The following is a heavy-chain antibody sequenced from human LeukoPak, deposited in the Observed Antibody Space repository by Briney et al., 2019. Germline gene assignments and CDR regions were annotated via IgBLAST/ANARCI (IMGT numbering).Heavy chain of an antibody. CDR1: GGPISSTSHY. CDR3: ARSFSYGPYYFDY. CDR2: IYFRGST. V-gene: IGHV4-39*07. D-gene: IGHD5-18*01. Sequence: SETLSLTCTVSGGPISSTSHYWGWIRQPPGRGPEWIGSIYFRGSTYYRPSLKSRVTISVDTSKNQFSLRLRSVTAADTAVYYCARSFSYGPYYFDYWGQGILVTVSS. J-gene: IGHJ4*02.